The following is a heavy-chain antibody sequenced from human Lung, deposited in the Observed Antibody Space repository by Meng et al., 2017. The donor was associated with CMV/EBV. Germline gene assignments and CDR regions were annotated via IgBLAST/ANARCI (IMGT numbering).Heavy chain of an antibody. D-gene: IGHD3-22*01. J-gene: IGHJ5*02. Sequence: ASXXVSXKAFAYTFTGYYLHWVRQAPGQGLEWMGWINANSGGTNYVQKFQGRVTMTRETAIGTAYMSLSRLRSDNTAGYYCARGAYYYDSSGPFDPWGQGTXVTVSS. CDR1: AYTFTGYY. CDR2: INANSGGT. V-gene: IGHV1-2*02. CDR3: ARGAYYYDSSGPFDP.